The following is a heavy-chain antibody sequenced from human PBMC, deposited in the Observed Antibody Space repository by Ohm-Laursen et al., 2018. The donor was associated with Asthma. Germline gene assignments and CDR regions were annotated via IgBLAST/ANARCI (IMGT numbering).Heavy chain of an antibody. D-gene: IGHD6-19*01. CDR2: INQDGSIW. CDR1: GFTFSNHW. CDR3: ARVGIAVVAVQADY. Sequence: SLRLSCTAPGFTFSNHWMTWVRQAPGRGLEWVANINQDGSIWGYVDSVRGRFTISRDNAKNSLYLQMNSLRAEDTAVYYCARVGIAVVAVQADYWGQGTLVTVSS. V-gene: IGHV3-7*02. J-gene: IGHJ4*02.